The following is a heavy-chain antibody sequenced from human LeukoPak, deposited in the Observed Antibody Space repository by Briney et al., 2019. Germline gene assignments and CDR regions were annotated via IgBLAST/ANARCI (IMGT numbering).Heavy chain of an antibody. CDR1: GYTLNELS. CDR2: FDPEDVET. J-gene: IGHJ6*02. V-gene: IGHV1-24*01. D-gene: IGHD3-10*01. Sequence: ASVKVSYKVSGYTLNELSMHWVRQAPGKGLEGRGGFDPEDVETIYAQKFQGRVTMTEHTSTDTAYMELSSLRSEDTAVYYCATDYKRPPYYYYYGMDVWGQGTTVTVSS. CDR3: ATDYKRPPYYYYYGMDV.